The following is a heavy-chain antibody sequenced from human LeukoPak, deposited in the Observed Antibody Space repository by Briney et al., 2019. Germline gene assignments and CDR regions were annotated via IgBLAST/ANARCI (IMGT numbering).Heavy chain of an antibody. CDR3: ASVSAYCSSTSCYGTYYFDY. CDR1: GGTLSSYA. V-gene: IGHV1-69*06. D-gene: IGHD2-2*01. CDR2: IIPMFDPA. Sequence: GASVKVSCKASGGTLSSYAISWVRQAPGQGLEWMGGIIPMFDPANYAQKFQGRVTITADKSTSTAYMELSSLRFEDTAVYYCASVSAYCSSTSCYGTYYFDYWGQGTLVTVSS. J-gene: IGHJ4*02.